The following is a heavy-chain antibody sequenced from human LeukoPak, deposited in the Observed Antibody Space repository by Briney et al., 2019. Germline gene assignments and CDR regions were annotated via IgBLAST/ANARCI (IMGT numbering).Heavy chain of an antibody. J-gene: IGHJ6*04. D-gene: IGHD3-10*01. V-gene: IGHV1-69*06. CDR2: IIPIFGTA. CDR3: ARDQMVRGVSDYYYYGMDV. Sequence: GGSLRLSCAASGFTFSSYAISWVRQAPGQGLEWMGGIIPIFGTANYAQKFQGRVTITADKSTSTAYMELSSLRSEDTAVYYCARDQMVRGVSDYYYYGMDVWGKGTTVTVSS. CDR1: GFTFSSYA.